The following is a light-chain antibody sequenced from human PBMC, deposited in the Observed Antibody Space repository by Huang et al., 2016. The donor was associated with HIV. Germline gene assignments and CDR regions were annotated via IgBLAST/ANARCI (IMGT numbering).Light chain of an antibody. CDR1: KGVSSN. V-gene: IGKV3-15*01. J-gene: IGKJ2*01. CDR3: QQYNSWPRT. CDR2: GAS. Sequence: EMVMTQSPDTPSVSPGERVTLSCRASKGVSSNLAWYQQKPGQAPRLLIHGASTRVTGIPTRFSGSGSETDFTLTIHSLQSEDLAVYYCQQYNSWPRTFGQGTKLEIK.